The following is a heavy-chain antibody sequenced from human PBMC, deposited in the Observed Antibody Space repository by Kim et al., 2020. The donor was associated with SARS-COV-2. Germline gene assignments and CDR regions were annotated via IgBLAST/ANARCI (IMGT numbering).Heavy chain of an antibody. V-gene: IGHV3-23*01. CDR3: AENIAVASFDY. D-gene: IGHD6-19*01. Sequence: GGSLRLSCSASGFTFSSHSMTWVRQAPGKGLEWVSAITSGGTTYYADSVKGRFTISRDNSKNTLYLQMNSLRAEDTAVYYCAENIAVASFDYWGQGTLVTVSS. CDR1: GFTFSSHS. CDR2: ITSGGTT. J-gene: IGHJ4*02.